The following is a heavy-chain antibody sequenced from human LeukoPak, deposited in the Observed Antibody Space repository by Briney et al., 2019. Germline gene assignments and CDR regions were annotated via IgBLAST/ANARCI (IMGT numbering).Heavy chain of an antibody. CDR2: INSDGTIT. J-gene: IGHJ4*02. CDR1: GFTFSSYW. V-gene: IGHV3-74*01. CDR3: AGSRGQFDY. Sequence: GGSLRLSCAASGFTFSSYWMHWVRQAPGKGLVWVSRINSDGTITSYADSVKGRSTISRDNAKNTLYLQMNSLRAEDTAVYYCAGSRGQFDYWGQGTLVTVSS.